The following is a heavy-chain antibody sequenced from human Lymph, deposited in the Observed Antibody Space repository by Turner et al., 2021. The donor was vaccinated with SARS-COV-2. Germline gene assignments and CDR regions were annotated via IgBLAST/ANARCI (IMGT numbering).Heavy chain of an antibody. CDR3: AKVRSIFGVVIGGMDV. D-gene: IGHD3-3*01. CDR2: ISYDGSNK. Sequence: VQLGECGGAAVQPGSSLRTSCAASGFTFSSYAMHWVRQAPGKGLEWVTVISYDGSNKYYADSVKGRFTISRDNSKNTLYLQMNSLRAEDTAVYYCAKVRSIFGVVIGGMDVWGQGTTVTVSS. CDR1: GFTFSSYA. J-gene: IGHJ6*02. V-gene: IGHV3-30*18.